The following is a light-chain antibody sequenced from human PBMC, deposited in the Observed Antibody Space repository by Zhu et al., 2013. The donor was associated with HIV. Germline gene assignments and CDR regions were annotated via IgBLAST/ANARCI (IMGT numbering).Light chain of an antibody. CDR1: QGISNY. Sequence: DIQLTQSPSFLSASVGDRVTITCRASQGISNYLAWYQQKPGKVPKLLIYAASTLQSGVPLRFSASGSGTEFTLTISSLQPDDFATYYCQQYNSYPLTFGGGTKVDIK. CDR3: QQYNSYPLT. V-gene: IGKV1-27*01. J-gene: IGKJ4*01. CDR2: AAS.